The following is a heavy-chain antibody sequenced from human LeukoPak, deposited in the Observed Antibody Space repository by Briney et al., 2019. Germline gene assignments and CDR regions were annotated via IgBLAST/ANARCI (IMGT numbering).Heavy chain of an antibody. V-gene: IGHV4-34*01. CDR2: INHSGST. Sequence: SETLSLTCAVYGGSFSGYYWSWIRQPPGKGLEWIGEINHSGSTNYNPSLKSRVTISVDTSKNQFSLKLSSVTAADTAVYYCARGTMTTVTYYFDYWGQATLVSVSS. J-gene: IGHJ4*02. CDR1: GGSFSGYY. CDR3: ARGTMTTVTYYFDY. D-gene: IGHD4-17*01.